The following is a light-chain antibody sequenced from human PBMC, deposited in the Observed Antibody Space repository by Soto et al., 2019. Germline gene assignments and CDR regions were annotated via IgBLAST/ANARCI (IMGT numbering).Light chain of an antibody. Sequence: EIVLTQSPATVSLSPGERATLSCRASQRFSFYLAWYQQRPGQAPRLLIYDATNRATGIPGRFRGSGSGTDFTLTISSLEPEDFAVYYCQPRRDWPSTFGQGTKVEI. CDR2: DAT. V-gene: IGKV3-11*01. CDR3: QPRRDWPST. CDR1: QRFSFY. J-gene: IGKJ1*01.